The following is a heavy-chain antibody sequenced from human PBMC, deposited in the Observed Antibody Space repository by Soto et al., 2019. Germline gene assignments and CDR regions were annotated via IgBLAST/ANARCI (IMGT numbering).Heavy chain of an antibody. V-gene: IGHV3-23*01. D-gene: IGHD3-3*01. CDR3: AKDFALRFLEWLPQGAFDI. Sequence: GGSLRLSCAASGFTFSSYAMSWVRQAPGKGLEWVSAISGSGGSTYYADSVKGRFTISRDNSKNTLYLQMNSLRAEDTAVYYCAKDFALRFLEWLPQGAFDIWGQGTMVTVSS. CDR2: ISGSGGST. CDR1: GFTFSSYA. J-gene: IGHJ3*02.